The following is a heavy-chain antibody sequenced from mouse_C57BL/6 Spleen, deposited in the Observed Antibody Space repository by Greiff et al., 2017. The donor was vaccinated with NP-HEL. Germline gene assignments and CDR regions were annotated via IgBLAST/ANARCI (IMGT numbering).Heavy chain of an antibody. CDR1: GFTFTDYY. J-gene: IGHJ4*01. D-gene: IGHD1-1*01. V-gene: IGHV7-3*01. CDR2: IRNKANGYTT. CDR3: ARYWIDYYGSSYLAMDY. Sequence: EVKLQESGGGLVQPGGSLSLSCAASGFTFTDYYMSWVRQPPGKALEWLGFIRNKANGYTTEYSASVKGRFTISRDHSQSILYLQMNALRAEDSATYYCARYWIDYYGSSYLAMDYWGQGTSVTVSS.